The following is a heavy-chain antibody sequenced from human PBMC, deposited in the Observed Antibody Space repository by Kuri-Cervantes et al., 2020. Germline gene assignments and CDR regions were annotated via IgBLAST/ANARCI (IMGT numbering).Heavy chain of an antibody. CDR2: FDPEDGET. CDR3: AKDIGDYGDHYGFDY. D-gene: IGHD4-17*01. CDR1: GYTLTELS. J-gene: IGHJ4*02. V-gene: IGHV1-24*01. Sequence: ASVKVSCKASGYTLTELSMHWVRQAPGKGLEWMGGFDPEDGETIYAQKFQGRVTMTEDTSTDTAYMELSSLRAEDTALYYCAKDIGDYGDHYGFDYWGQGTLVTVSS.